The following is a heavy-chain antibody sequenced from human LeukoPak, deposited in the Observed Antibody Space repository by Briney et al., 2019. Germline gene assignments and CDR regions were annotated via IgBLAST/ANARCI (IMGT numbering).Heavy chain of an antibody. CDR1: GFTFSSYW. V-gene: IGHV3-48*04. CDR2: ISSSGSTI. Sequence: GGSLRLSCAASGFTFSSYWVSWVRQAPGKGLEWVSYISSSGSTIYYADSVKGRFTISRDNAKNSLYLQMNSLRAEDTAVYYCARDQITGTDYWGQGTLVTVSS. J-gene: IGHJ4*02. D-gene: IGHD1-20*01. CDR3: ARDQITGTDY.